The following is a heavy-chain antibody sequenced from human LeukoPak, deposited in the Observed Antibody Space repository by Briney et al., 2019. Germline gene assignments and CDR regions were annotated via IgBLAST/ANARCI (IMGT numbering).Heavy chain of an antibody. CDR2: IYTSGST. CDR3: ARISSSNWYNERGAFDV. J-gene: IGHJ3*01. CDR1: GGSISSYY. Sequence: SETLSLTCTVSGGSISSYYWSWIRQPAGKGLEWIGRIYTSGSTNYSPSLKSRVTISVDTSKNQFSLKLRSVTAADTAVYYCARISSSNWYNERGAFDVWGQGTMVTVSS. D-gene: IGHD6-13*01. V-gene: IGHV4-4*07.